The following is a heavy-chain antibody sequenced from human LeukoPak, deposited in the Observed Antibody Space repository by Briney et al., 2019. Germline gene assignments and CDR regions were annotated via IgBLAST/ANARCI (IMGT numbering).Heavy chain of an antibody. J-gene: IGHJ4*02. Sequence: SETLSLTCAVYGGSFSGYYWSWIRQPPGKGLEWIGEINHSGSTNYNPSLKSRVTISVDTSKNQFSLKLSSVTAADTAVYYCARKSSSWYLNFDYWGQGTPVTVSS. CDR1: GGSFSGYY. D-gene: IGHD6-13*01. CDR3: ARKSSSWYLNFDY. CDR2: INHSGST. V-gene: IGHV4-34*01.